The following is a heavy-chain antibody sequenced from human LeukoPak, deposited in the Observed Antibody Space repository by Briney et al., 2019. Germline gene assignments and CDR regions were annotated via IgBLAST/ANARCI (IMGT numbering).Heavy chain of an antibody. CDR3: ARAYYDNSGYYSLGY. CDR1: GYSIRSGYN. D-gene: IGHD3-22*01. Sequence: SETLSLTCAVSGYSIRSGYNWGWIRQPPGKGLEWIGSISHSGSTYYNPSLKSRITISVDTSKNQFSLKLSSVTAADTAIYYCARAYYDNSGYYSLGYWGKGTLVIVSS. CDR2: ISHSGST. J-gene: IGHJ4*02. V-gene: IGHV4-38-2*01.